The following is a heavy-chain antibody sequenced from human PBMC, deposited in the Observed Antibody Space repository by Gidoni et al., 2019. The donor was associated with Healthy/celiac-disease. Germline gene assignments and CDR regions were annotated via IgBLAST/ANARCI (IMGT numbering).Heavy chain of an antibody. CDR2: ISGSGGST. CDR3: AKGLWGIAAAGIDY. J-gene: IGHJ4*02. CDR1: GVTVSSYA. V-gene: IGHV3-23*01. D-gene: IGHD6-13*01. Sequence: EGQLLEYGGGLVQPGGDLRLSCAASGVTVSSYAMSWVRQAPGKGLEWVSAISGSGGSTSYADSVKGRFTISRANSKNTLYLQMNSLRAEDTAVYSCAKGLWGIAAAGIDYWGQGTLVTVSS.